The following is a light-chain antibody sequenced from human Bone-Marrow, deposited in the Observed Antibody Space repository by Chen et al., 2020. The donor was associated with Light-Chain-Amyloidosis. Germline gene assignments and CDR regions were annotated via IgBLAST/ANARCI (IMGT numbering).Light chain of an antibody. CDR3: SSYTITNTLV. V-gene: IGLV2-14*01. CDR1: SSDVGGENH. CDR2: EVT. J-gene: IGLJ1*01. Sequence: QSPLTKPAPGSGSPWQSITITRPGTSSDVGGENHVSWYQQHPDKAPKLMIYEVTNRPSWVPDRFSGSKSDNTASLTISGLQTEDEADYFCSSYTITNTLVFGSGTRVTVL.